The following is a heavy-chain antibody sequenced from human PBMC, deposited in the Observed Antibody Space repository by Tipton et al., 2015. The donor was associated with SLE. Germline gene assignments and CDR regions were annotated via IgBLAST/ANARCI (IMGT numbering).Heavy chain of an antibody. D-gene: IGHD3-16*01. CDR1: GGTFRNSA. Sequence: QLVQSGAEVKKPGSSVKVSCKASGGTFRNSALNWVRQAPGRGLEWMGGISAYNGNTNYAQKLQGRVTMTTDTSTSTAYMELRSLRSDDTAVYYCALGSMITFGGVINYWGQGTLVTVSS. CDR2: ISAYNGNT. J-gene: IGHJ4*02. CDR3: ALGSMITFGGVINY. V-gene: IGHV1-18*01.